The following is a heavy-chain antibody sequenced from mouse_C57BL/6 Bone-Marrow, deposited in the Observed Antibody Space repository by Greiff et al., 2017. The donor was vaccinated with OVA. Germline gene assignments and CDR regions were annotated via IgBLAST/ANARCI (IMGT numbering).Heavy chain of an antibody. CDR1: GFTFSSYA. Sequence: EVQVVESGGGLVKPGGSLKLSCAASGFTFSSYAMSWVRQTPEKRLEWVATISDGGSYTYYPDNVKGRFTISRDNAKNNLYLQMSHLKSEDTAMYYCARGHMITDLYYYAMDYWGQGTSVTVSS. D-gene: IGHD2-4*01. CDR2: ISDGGSYT. J-gene: IGHJ4*01. CDR3: ARGHMITDLYYYAMDY. V-gene: IGHV5-4*01.